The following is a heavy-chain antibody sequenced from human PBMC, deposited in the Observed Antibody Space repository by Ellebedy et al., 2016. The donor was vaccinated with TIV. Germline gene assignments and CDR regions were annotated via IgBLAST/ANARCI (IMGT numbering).Heavy chain of an antibody. J-gene: IGHJ2*01. CDR1: GFTFSSHA. CDR2: VSSVGRDT. Sequence: GGSLRLSXEASGFTFSSHAMSWVRQAPGRGLEWVAAVSSVGRDTYYAASVKGRFAISRDNSKDTLYLQLDSLSVEDSAVYYCAKDGVAGTVPLTGYFDLWGRGALVSVSS. D-gene: IGHD6-13*01. V-gene: IGHV3-23*01. CDR3: AKDGVAGTVPLTGYFDL.